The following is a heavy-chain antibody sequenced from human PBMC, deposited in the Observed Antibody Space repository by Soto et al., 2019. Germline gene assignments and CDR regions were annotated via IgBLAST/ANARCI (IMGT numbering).Heavy chain of an antibody. CDR2: INAGNGNT. D-gene: IGHD6-19*01. V-gene: IGHV1-3*01. CDR1: GYTFTSYA. J-gene: IGHJ4*02. Sequence: ASVKVSCKASGYTFTSYAMHWVRQAPGQRLEWMGWINAGNGNTKYSQKFQGRVTITRDTSASTAYMELSSLRSEDTAVYYCARDHGQWLANDYWGQGTLVTVSS. CDR3: ARDHGQWLANDY.